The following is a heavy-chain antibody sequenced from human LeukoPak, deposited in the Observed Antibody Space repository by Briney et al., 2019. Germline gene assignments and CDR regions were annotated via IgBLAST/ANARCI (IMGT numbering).Heavy chain of an antibody. CDR2: ISNDGSNK. D-gene: IGHD6-13*01. CDR1: GFTFSSYG. V-gene: IGHV3-30*18. Sequence: GGSLRLSCAASGFTFSSYGMHWVRQAPGKGLEWVAIISNDGSNKHYADSVKGRFAVSRDNSENTLYLQMNSLRAEDTAMYYCAKRIAGSATGVWWYLDLWGRGTLVTVSS. J-gene: IGHJ2*01. CDR3: AKRIAGSATGVWWYLDL.